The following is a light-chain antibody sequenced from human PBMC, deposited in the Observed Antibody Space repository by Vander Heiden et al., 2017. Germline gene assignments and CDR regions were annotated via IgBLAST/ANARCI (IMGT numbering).Light chain of an antibody. CDR2: WTS. CDR3: QQEDSTPLT. Sequence: DIVMTQSPDSLAVSLGERATINCKSSQSLLYSSNNKNYLAWYQQKPGQPPKLLIYWTSTRESGVPDRFSGSGSGTDFTLTISSLQAEDVAVYYCQQEDSTPLTFGGRTKVEIK. J-gene: IGKJ4*01. CDR1: QSLLYSSNNKNY. V-gene: IGKV4-1*01.